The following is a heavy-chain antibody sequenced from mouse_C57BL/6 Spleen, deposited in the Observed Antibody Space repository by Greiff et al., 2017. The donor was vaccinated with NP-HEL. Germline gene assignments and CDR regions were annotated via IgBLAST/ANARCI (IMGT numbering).Heavy chain of an antibody. CDR1: GYTFTSYW. Sequence: VQLQQSGTVLARPGASVKMSCKTSGYTFTSYWMHWVKQRPGQGLEWIGAIYPGNGDTSYNQKFKGKATLTADTSASTAYMELSSLTNEDSAVYYCTRENGTYGNFDYWGQGTTLTVSS. D-gene: IGHD2-10*02. CDR2: IYPGNGDT. J-gene: IGHJ2*01. V-gene: IGHV1-5*01. CDR3: TRENGTYGNFDY.